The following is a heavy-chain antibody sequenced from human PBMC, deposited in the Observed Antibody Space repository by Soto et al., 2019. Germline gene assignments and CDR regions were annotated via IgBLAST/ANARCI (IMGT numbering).Heavy chain of an antibody. Sequence: GALVKVSCKASGGTFSSYAISWVRQAPGQGLEWMGGIIPIFGTANYAQKFQGRVTITADESTSTAYMELSSLRSEDTAVYYCARENVVVVAATPHWFDPWGQGTLVTVS. CDR3: ARENVVVVAATPHWFDP. CDR1: GGTFSSYA. V-gene: IGHV1-69*13. CDR2: IIPIFGTA. J-gene: IGHJ5*02. D-gene: IGHD2-15*01.